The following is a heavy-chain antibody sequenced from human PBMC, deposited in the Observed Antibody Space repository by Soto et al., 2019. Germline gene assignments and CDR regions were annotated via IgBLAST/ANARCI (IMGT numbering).Heavy chain of an antibody. CDR3: APLTVSLSGPYGIHV. D-gene: IGHD2-15*01. CDR2: MFYSGLT. Sequence: SVTLSLTCSVCGYSVTSSDYYWAWIRQPPGKGLEWIGSMFYSGLTYYNPSLKSRVTLSVDTSKNHFSVRLNSVTAADTAVYYCAPLTVSLSGPYGIHVWGQGTTVT. V-gene: IGHV4-39*01. J-gene: IGHJ6*02. CDR1: GYSVTSSDYY.